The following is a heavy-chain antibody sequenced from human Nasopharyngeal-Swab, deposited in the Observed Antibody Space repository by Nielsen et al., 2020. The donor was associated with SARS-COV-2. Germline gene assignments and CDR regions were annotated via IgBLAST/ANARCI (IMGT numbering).Heavy chain of an antibody. J-gene: IGHJ4*02. CDR3: AKDGCPRSDECQFEN. CDR1: GFTFSNYA. CDR2: IINNGAST. Sequence: GESLKISCAASGFTFSNYAVSWVRQAPGKGLEWVSTIINNGASTYYADAVKGRFTISRDNSKNTLYLQMNGLRVEDTAVYYCAKDGCPRSDECQFENWGQGTLATVSS. V-gene: IGHV3-23*01. D-gene: IGHD2-15*01.